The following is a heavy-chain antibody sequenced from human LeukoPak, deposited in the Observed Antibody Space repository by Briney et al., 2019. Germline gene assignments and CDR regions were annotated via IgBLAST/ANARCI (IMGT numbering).Heavy chain of an antibody. CDR3: AREPSRTYYDFWSGYWEGSAFDI. D-gene: IGHD3-3*01. CDR1: GYTFTIYG. Sequence: ASVTVSCKASGYTFTIYGISWVRQAPGQGLEWMGWISAYNGNTNYAQKLQGRVTMTTDTSTSTAYMELRSLRSDDTAVYYCAREPSRTYYDFWSGYWEGSAFDIWGQGTMVTVSP. CDR2: ISAYNGNT. J-gene: IGHJ3*02. V-gene: IGHV1-18*01.